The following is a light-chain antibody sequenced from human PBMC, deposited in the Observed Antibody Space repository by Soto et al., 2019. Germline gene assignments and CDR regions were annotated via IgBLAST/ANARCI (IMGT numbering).Light chain of an antibody. Sequence: QSVLTQPASVSGPPGQSITISCTGTSSDVGAYNDVSWYQQHPGKAPKLMIYEVSNRPSGVSNRFSGSKSGHTASLTISGLQAEDDADYYCSSYISSSTLVFGIGTKVAVL. V-gene: IGLV2-14*01. CDR2: EVS. J-gene: IGLJ1*01. CDR1: SSDVGAYND. CDR3: SSYISSSTLV.